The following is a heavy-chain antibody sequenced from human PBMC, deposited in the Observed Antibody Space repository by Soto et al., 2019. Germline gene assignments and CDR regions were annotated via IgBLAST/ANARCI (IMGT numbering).Heavy chain of an antibody. CDR1: GASTVSHYH. CDR3: ALALGPTTGLDY. V-gene: IGHV4-31*02. J-gene: IGHJ4*02. CDR2: IFNSGTT. D-gene: IGHD1-26*01. Sequence: QVQLQESGPGLVKPSQTLSLTCSVSGASTVSHYHWTWIRQPPGKGLEWMGYIFNSGTTFYNPSLTSRLSLSMDTSWNPFSLELRSVTAAETAVYYCALALGPTTGLDYWGQGTLVTVSS.